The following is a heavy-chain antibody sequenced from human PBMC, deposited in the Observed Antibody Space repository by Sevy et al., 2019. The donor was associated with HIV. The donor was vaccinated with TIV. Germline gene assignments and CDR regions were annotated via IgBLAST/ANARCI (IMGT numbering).Heavy chain of an antibody. CDR3: ANQYSSGWTGAFDI. V-gene: IGHV3-23*01. D-gene: IGHD6-19*01. Sequence: GGSLRLSCVGSGFTFSSYVMSWVRQAPGKVLEWVSSITGSGRSTHSADSVKGRFTISRDNSKKTLYLQMNSLRAEDTAVYYCANQYSSGWTGAFDIWGQGTMVTVSS. CDR2: ITGSGRST. CDR1: GFTFSSYV. J-gene: IGHJ3*02.